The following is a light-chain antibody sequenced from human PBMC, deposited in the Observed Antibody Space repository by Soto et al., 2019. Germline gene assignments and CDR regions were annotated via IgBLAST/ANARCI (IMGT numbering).Light chain of an antibody. Sequence: EIVLTQSPASLSLSPGERVTLSCRASQSVSSHLAWFQQRPGQAPRLLIYGASNRATGIPARFGGSGSGTNFTLTISSLEPEDFAVYYCQQRSNWPPVLTFGGGTKVEIK. V-gene: IGKV3-11*01. CDR3: QQRSNWPPVLT. J-gene: IGKJ4*01. CDR1: QSVSSH. CDR2: GAS.